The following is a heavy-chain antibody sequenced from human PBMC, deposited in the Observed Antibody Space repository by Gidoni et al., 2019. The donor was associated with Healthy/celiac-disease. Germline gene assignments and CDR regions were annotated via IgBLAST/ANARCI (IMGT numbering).Heavy chain of an antibody. Sequence: QVQLVQSGAEVKKPGASVKVSGKASGYTFTSYAMHWVRQAHGQRLEWMGWINAGNGNPKYSQKFKGRVTITRDTSERTAYMELSSLRSEDTAVYYCARAPYSSGWYELDYWGQGTLVTVSS. CDR1: GYTFTSYA. CDR3: ARAPYSSGWYELDY. CDR2: INAGNGNP. D-gene: IGHD6-19*01. V-gene: IGHV1-3*01. J-gene: IGHJ4*02.